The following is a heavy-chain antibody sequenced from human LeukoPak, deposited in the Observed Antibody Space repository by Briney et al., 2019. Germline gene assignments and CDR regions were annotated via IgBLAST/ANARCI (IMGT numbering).Heavy chain of an antibody. Sequence: GGSLRLSCAASGFTFSSYAIHWVRQAPGKGLEWVAVISYDGGNKYYADSVKGRFTISRDNSKNTLYLQMNSLRAEDTAVYYCARDQLLWFGEFTKFDYWGQGTLVTVSS. CDR1: GFTFSSYA. CDR2: ISYDGGNK. V-gene: IGHV3-30-3*01. J-gene: IGHJ4*02. CDR3: ARDQLLWFGEFTKFDY. D-gene: IGHD3-10*01.